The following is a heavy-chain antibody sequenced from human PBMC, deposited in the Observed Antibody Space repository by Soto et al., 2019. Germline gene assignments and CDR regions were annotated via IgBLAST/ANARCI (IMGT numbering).Heavy chain of an antibody. CDR2: VYYSGTT. CDR3: ARTTAVPNTLRSRYFFDY. Sequence: SCKASGFTFTAYYVHWIRQPPGKRLEWIGYVYYSGTTNYNPSLKGRVTISVDLSKNQFSLRLSSVTTADTALYYCARTTAVPNTLRSRYFFDYWGQGTLVTVSS. CDR1: GFTFTAYY. J-gene: IGHJ4*02. V-gene: IGHV4-59*01. D-gene: IGHD4-17*01.